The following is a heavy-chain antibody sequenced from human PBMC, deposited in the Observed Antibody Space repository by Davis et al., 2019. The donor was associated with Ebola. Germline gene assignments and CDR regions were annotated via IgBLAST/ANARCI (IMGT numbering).Heavy chain of an antibody. V-gene: IGHV4-39*01. CDR2: IYYSGST. CDR1: GGSISSSSYY. J-gene: IGHJ5*02. D-gene: IGHD2-15*01. Sequence: MPGGSLRLSCTVSGGSISSSSYYWGWIRQPPGKGLEWIGSIYYSGSTYYNPSLKSRVTISVDTSKNQFSLKLSSVTAADTAVYYCARTRHSVVVAATSHWFDPWGQGTLVTVSS. CDR3: ARTRHSVVVAATSHWFDP.